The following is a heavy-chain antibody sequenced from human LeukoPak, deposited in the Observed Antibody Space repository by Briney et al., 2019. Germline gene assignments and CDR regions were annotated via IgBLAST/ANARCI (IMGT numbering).Heavy chain of an antibody. J-gene: IGHJ5*02. Sequence: ASVKVSCKASGYTFTSYYMHWMRQAPGQGPEWMGIINPRGGSTDYAQKFQGRVTMITDTSTSTASMEPRSLRSDDTAVYYCARDHAAGWELPLNWFDPWGQGTLVTVSS. CDR1: GYTFTSYY. CDR3: ARDHAAGWELPLNWFDP. D-gene: IGHD1-26*01. V-gene: IGHV1-46*01. CDR2: INPRGGST.